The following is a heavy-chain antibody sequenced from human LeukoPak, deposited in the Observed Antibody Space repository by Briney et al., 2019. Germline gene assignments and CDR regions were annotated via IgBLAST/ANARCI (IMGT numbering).Heavy chain of an antibody. D-gene: IGHD1-26*01. CDR2: INHSGST. CDR1: GGSFSGYY. J-gene: IGHJ3*02. CDR3: AREPKVGVGLEAFDI. V-gene: IGHV4-34*01. Sequence: PSETLSLTCAVYGGSFSGYYWSWIRQPPGKGLEWIGEINHSGSTNYNPSLKSRVTMSVDTSKNQFSLKLSSVTAADTAVYYCAREPKVGVGLEAFDIWGQGTMVTVSS.